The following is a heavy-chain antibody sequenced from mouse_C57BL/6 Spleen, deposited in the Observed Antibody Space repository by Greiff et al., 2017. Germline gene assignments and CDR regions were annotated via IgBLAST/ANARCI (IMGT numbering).Heavy chain of an antibody. Sequence: DVKLQESGAELVKPGASVKLSCTASGFNIKDYYMHWVKQRTEQGLEWIGRIDPEDGETKYAPKFPGKATITADTSSNTAYLQISSLTSEDTAVYYGARGDYYGSGTLVAYGGQGTLVTVSA. CDR2: IDPEDGET. J-gene: IGHJ3*01. CDR1: GFNIKDYY. CDR3: ARGDYYGSGTLVAY. D-gene: IGHD1-1*01. V-gene: IGHV14-2*01.